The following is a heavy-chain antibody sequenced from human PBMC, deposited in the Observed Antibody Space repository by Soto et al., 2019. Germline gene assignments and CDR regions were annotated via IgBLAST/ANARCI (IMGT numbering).Heavy chain of an antibody. CDR2: IISISSDI. D-gene: IGHD5-12*01. J-gene: IGHJ4*02. Sequence: PGGSLRLSCAASGFTFSSDSIDWVRQAPGKGLEWVSSIISISSDIHYAESVKGRFTISRDNSKKTLYLQMNSLRPEDTAMYYCAAELGNSGYDGDEYWGQGTLVTVSS. CDR1: GFTFSSDS. V-gene: IGHV3-21*01. CDR3: AAELGNSGYDGDEY.